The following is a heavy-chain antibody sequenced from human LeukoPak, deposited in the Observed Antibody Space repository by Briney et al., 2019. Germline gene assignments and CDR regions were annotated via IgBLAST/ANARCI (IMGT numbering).Heavy chain of an antibody. D-gene: IGHD3-22*01. J-gene: IGHJ4*02. V-gene: IGHV3-21*01. CDR1: GFTFSSYS. Sequence: GGSLRLSCAASGFTFSSYSMNWVRQAPGKGLEWVSSISSSSSYIYYADSVKGRFTISRDNAKNSLYLQMNSLRAEDTAVYYCARVPTGNGYWGEFDYWGQGTLVTVSS. CDR3: ARVPTGNGYWGEFDY. CDR2: ISSSSSYI.